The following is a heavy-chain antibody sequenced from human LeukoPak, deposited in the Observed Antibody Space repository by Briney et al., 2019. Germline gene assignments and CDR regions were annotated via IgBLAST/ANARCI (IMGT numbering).Heavy chain of an antibody. D-gene: IGHD4-23*01. CDR3: ARGDGGSDYFDY. J-gene: IGHJ4*02. CDR2: IFYSDNT. V-gene: IGHV4-30-4*07. Sequence: SETLSLTCGVSGGSISSASYSWSWIRQPPGKGLEWIGYIFYSDNTLYNPSLRSRVTISLDTSKNQFSLKLTSVTAADTAVYYCARGDGGSDYFDYWGQGTLVTVSS. CDR1: GGSISSASYS.